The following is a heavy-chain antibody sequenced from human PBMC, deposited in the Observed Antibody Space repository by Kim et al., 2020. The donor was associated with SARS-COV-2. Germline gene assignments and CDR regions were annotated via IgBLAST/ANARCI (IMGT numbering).Heavy chain of an antibody. CDR3: ADATNFGGYGMDV. CDR1: GYTFTGYY. Sequence: ASVKVSCKASGYTFTGYYMHWVRQAPGQGLEWMGRINPNSGGTNYAQKFQGRVTMTRDTSISTAYMELSRLRSDDTAVYYCADATNFGGYGMDVWGQGTTVTVSS. J-gene: IGHJ6*02. CDR2: INPNSGGT. V-gene: IGHV1-2*06. D-gene: IGHD3-3*01.